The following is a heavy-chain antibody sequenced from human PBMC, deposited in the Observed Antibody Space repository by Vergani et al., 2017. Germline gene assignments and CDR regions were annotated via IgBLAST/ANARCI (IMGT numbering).Heavy chain of an antibody. V-gene: IGHV3-21*02. CDR3: ARDRRRPLDYYYYGMDV. Sequence: VQLVESGGGVVQPGGSLRLSCAASGFTFSSYGMHWVRQAPGKGLEWVSSISSSSSYIYYADSVKGRFTISRDNAKNSLYLQMNSLRAEDTAVYYCARDRRRPLDYYYYGMDVWGQGTTVTVSS. D-gene: IGHD6-6*01. J-gene: IGHJ6*02. CDR1: GFTFSSYG. CDR2: ISSSSSYI.